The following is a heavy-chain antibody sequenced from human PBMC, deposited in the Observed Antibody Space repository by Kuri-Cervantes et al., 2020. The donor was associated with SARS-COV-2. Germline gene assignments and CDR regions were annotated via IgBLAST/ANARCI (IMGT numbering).Heavy chain of an antibody. CDR3: ARGLDTAMAYYFDY. J-gene: IGHJ4*02. CDR1: GYTFTGYY. Sequence: ASGKVSCKASGYTFTGYYMHWVRQAPGQGLEWMGWINPNSGGTNYAQKFQGWVTMTRDTSISTAYMELSRLRSDDTAVYYCARGLDTAMAYYFDYWGQGTLVTVSS. V-gene: IGHV1-2*04. CDR2: INPNSGGT. D-gene: IGHD5-18*01.